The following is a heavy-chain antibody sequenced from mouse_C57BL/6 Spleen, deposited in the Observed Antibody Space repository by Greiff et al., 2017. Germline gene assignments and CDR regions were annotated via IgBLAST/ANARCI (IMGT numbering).Heavy chain of an antibody. CDR3: ARRVELEWYFDV. V-gene: IGHV1-26*01. D-gene: IGHD1-1*02. CDR1: GYTFTDYY. Sequence: EVQLQQSGPELVKPGASVKISCKASGYTFTDYYMNWVKQSHGKSLEWIGDINPNNGGTSYNQKFKGTATLTVDKSSSTAYMELRSLTSEDSAVYYCARRVELEWYFDVWGTGTTVTVSS. J-gene: IGHJ1*03. CDR2: INPNNGGT.